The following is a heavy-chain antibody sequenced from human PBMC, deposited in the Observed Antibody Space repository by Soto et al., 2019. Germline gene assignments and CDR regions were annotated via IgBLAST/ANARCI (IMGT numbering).Heavy chain of an antibody. CDR2: IYPGDHET. J-gene: IGHJ4*02. V-gene: IGHV5-51*01. CDR3: ARSPRSSPYFDY. Sequence: PVASVKISCRCSGYTFSNFWIGWVRQLPGKGLEWMGIIYPGDHETRYSPSFHGKVTISADKSINTAYLQWNSLEASDTAFYFCARSPRSSPYFDYWGQGALVTVSS. D-gene: IGHD6-13*01. CDR1: GYTFSNFW.